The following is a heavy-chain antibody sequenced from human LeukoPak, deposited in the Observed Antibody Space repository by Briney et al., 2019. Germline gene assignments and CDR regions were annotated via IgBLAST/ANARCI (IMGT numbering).Heavy chain of an antibody. D-gene: IGHD3-22*01. CDR2: IWYDGSDK. CDR3: ARDGSLPDY. V-gene: IGHV3-33*01. CDR1: GFTFSSFG. Sequence: GGSLRLSCGASGFTFSSFGMHWLRQAPGKGLEWVAIIWYDGSDKYYSDSVKGRFTISRDNSKNTLYLQMNSLRAEDGAVYYCARDGSLPDYWGQGTLVTVSS. J-gene: IGHJ4*02.